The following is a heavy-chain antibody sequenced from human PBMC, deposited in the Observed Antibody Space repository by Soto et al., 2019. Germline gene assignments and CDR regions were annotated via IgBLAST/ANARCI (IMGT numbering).Heavy chain of an antibody. Sequence: ASVKVSCKVSGYTLTELSMHWVRQAPGKGLEWMGGFDPEDGETIYAQKFQGRVTMTEDTSTDTAYMELSSLRSEDTAVYYCATIVVVPAARTDWFDPWRQGTLVTVSS. D-gene: IGHD2-2*01. CDR2: FDPEDGET. J-gene: IGHJ5*02. CDR3: ATIVVVPAARTDWFDP. CDR1: GYTLTELS. V-gene: IGHV1-24*01.